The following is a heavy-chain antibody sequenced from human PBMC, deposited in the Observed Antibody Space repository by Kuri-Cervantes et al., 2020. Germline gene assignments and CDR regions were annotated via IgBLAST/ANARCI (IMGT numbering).Heavy chain of an antibody. Sequence: GGSLRLSCAASGFTFSSYGMHWVRQAPGKGLEWVAVISYDGSNKYYADSVKGRFTISRDNSKNTLYLQMNSLRAEDTAVYYCARGPLYCSGSTSCHFGRYWYFDLWGRGTLVTVSS. D-gene: IGHD2-15*01. CDR1: GFTFSSYG. CDR2: ISYDGSNK. V-gene: IGHV3-30*03. J-gene: IGHJ2*01. CDR3: ARGPLYCSGSTSCHFGRYWYFDL.